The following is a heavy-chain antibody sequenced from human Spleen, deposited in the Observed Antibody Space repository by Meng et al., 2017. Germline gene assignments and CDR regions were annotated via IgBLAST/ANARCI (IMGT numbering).Heavy chain of an antibody. D-gene: IGHD6-19*01. J-gene: IGHJ3*02. V-gene: IGHV5-51*01. CDR3: AQSGDGSGWYSAFDI. Sequence: GGSLRLSCKGSGYSFTSYWIGWVRQMPGKGLKWMGIIYPGDSDTRYSPSFQGQVTISADKSISTAYLQWSSLKASDTAMYYCAQSGDGSGWYSAFDIWGQGTMVTVSS. CDR1: GYSFTSYW. CDR2: IYPGDSDT.